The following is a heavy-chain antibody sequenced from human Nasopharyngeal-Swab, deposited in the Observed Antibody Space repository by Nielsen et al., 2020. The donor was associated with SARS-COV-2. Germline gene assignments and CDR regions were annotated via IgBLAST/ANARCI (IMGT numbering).Heavy chain of an antibody. CDR1: GGSISSGSYY. CDR2: IYTSGST. CDR3: ARDNCSGGSCYSGYYYYMDV. J-gene: IGHJ6*03. Sequence: SETLSLTCTVSGGSISSGSYYWGWIRQPAGKGLEWIGRIYTSGSTNYNPSLKSRVTISVDTSKNQFSLKLSSVTAADTAVYYCARDNCSGGSCYSGYYYYMDVWGKGTTVTVSS. V-gene: IGHV4-61*02. D-gene: IGHD2-15*01.